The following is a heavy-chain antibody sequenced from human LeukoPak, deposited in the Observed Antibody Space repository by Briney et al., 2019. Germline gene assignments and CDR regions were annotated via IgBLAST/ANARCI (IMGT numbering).Heavy chain of an antibody. CDR3: ARAYGSGNPNDY. CDR2: INPNSGGT. V-gene: IGHV1-2*02. CDR1: GYTFTGYY. D-gene: IGHD3-10*01. J-gene: IGHJ4*02. Sequence: ASVRVSCKASGYTFTGYYMHWVRQAPGQGIEWMGWINPNSGGTNFAQKFQGRVAMTGDTSISTAYMELSRLASDDTAIYYCARAYGSGNPNDYWGQGTLVTVSS.